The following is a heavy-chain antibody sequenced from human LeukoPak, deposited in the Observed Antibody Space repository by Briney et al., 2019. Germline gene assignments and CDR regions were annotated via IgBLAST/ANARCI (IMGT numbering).Heavy chain of an antibody. D-gene: IGHD2-2*02. CDR3: AKPGFVVVPAAIQGTWFDP. CDR1: GFIFSSYA. J-gene: IGHJ5*02. V-gene: IGHV3-23*01. Sequence: GGSLRLSRAASGFIFSSYAMNWVRQAPGKGLEWVSALSGGGGDTYYADSVKGRFTISRDNSKNTLYLQMNSLRAEDTAVYYCAKPGFVVVPAAIQGTWFDPWGQGTLVTVSS. CDR2: LSGGGGDT.